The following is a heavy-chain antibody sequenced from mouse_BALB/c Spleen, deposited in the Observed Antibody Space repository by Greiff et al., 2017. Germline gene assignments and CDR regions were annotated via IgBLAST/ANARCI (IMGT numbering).Heavy chain of an antibody. V-gene: IGHV5-17*02. Sequence: EVKLVESGGGLVQPGGSRKLSCAASGFTFSSFGMHWVRQAPEKGLEWVAYISSGSSTIYYADTVKGRFTISRDNPKNTLFLQMTSLRSEDTAMYYCARDLDYYGTPDYWGQGTTLTVSS. CDR1: GFTFSSFG. J-gene: IGHJ2*01. D-gene: IGHD1-1*01. CDR2: ISSGSSTI. CDR3: ARDLDYYGTPDY.